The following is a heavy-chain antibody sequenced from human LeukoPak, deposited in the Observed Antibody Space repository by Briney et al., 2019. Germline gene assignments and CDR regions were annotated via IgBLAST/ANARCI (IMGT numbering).Heavy chain of an antibody. CDR2: IGGRGAYT. D-gene: IGHD1-26*01. CDR1: GFSFSVFY. V-gene: IGHV3-23*01. Sequence: GGSLRLSCAASGFSFSVFYMSWIRQAPGKGLECVSVIGGRGAYTHYADSVNGRFTISRDNSKNTLYLQMNSLRAEDTAVYYCAADPDHIVGATSADYWGQGTLVTVSS. J-gene: IGHJ4*02. CDR3: AADPDHIVGATSADY.